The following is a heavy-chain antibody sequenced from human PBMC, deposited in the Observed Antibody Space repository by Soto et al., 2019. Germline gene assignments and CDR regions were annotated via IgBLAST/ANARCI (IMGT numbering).Heavy chain of an antibody. J-gene: IGHJ4*02. CDR1: GYTLTSYA. CDR3: ASSFTVPSAIAY. D-gene: IGHD2-2*02. CDR2: INAGNGNT. Sequence: DSVKASCKASGYTLTSYAMHWVRQAPGQRLEWMGWINAGNGNTKYSQKFQGRVTITRDTSASTAYMELSSLRSEDTAVYYCASSFTVPSAIAYWGQGTLVTVS. V-gene: IGHV1-3*01.